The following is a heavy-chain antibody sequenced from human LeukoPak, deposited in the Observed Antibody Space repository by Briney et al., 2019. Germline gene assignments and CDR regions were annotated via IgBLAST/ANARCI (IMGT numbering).Heavy chain of an antibody. CDR2: ISWNSGSI. V-gene: IGHV3-9*01. CDR3: ARVGTAEGTLEDY. CDR1: GFTFDDYA. D-gene: IGHD6-13*01. Sequence: GGSLRLSCAASGFTFDDYAMHWVRQAPGKGLEWVSGISWNSGSIGYADSVKGRFTISRDNAKNSLYLQMNSLRAEDTAVYYCARVGTAEGTLEDYWGQGTLVTVSS. J-gene: IGHJ4*02.